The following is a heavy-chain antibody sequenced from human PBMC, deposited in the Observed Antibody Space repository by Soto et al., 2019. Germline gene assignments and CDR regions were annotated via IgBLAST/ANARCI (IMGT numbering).Heavy chain of an antibody. Sequence: ASVKVSCKASGSTFTSYDINWVRQATGQGLEWMGWMNPNSGNTGYAQKFQGKVTMTRNTSISTAYMELSSLRSEDTAVYYCARALSYSSSGYYYYYGMDVWGQGTTVTVSS. D-gene: IGHD6-13*01. CDR2: MNPNSGNT. V-gene: IGHV1-8*01. J-gene: IGHJ6*02. CDR3: ARALSYSSSGYYYYYGMDV. CDR1: GSTFTSYD.